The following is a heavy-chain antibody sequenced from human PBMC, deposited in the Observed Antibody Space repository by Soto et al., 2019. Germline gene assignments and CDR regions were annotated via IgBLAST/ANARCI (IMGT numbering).Heavy chain of an antibody. D-gene: IGHD1-1*01. J-gene: IGHJ4*02. Sequence: EVQLVESGGGLVQPGGSLRLSCAASGFTFSIYSMNWVRQAPGKGLEWSSYITSDTNNITYAYSVKGRFTISRDNAKNLAYVQMNSLRAEDTAVYFCVRSVEGHLDNWGQGTVVTFSS. V-gene: IGHV3-48*01. CDR1: GFTFSIYS. CDR2: ITSDTNNI. CDR3: VRSVEGHLDN.